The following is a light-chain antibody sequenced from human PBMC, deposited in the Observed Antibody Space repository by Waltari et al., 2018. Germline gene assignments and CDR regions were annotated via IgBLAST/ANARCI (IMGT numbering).Light chain of an antibody. V-gene: IGLV2-23*02. CDR1: SNDCVSSNL. CDR3: CSHAGSSIYV. CDR2: EVT. J-gene: IGLJ1*01. Sequence: QSALNQPASVSGPPGQSNHHSCPGTSNDCVSSNLILWYQQHPGKAPKRMIYEVTERPSGVSNRFSGSKSDNTASLTISGLQAEDEADYYCCSHAGSSIYVFGTGTKVTIL.